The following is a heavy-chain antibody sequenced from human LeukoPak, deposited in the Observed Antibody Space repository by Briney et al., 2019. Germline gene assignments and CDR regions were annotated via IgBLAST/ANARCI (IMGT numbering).Heavy chain of an antibody. CDR3: AKDITTVAYCSSDSCYPDY. J-gene: IGHJ4*02. CDR2: ISGSGGST. D-gene: IGHD2-15*01. Sequence: GGSLRLSCPASAFTFSSYAMSWVRQAPGKGLEWVSAISGSGGSTYYADSVKGRFTISRDNSKNTLYLQMNSLRAEDTAVYYCAKDITTVAYCSSDSCYPDYWGQGTLVTVSS. CDR1: AFTFSSYA. V-gene: IGHV3-23*01.